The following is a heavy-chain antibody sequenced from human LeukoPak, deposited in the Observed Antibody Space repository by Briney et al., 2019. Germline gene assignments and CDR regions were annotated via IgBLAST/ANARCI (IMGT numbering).Heavy chain of an antibody. Sequence: PSQTLSLTCTVSGGSISSGSYYWRWIRQPAGKGLEWIGRIYTSGSTNYNPSLKSRVTHSVDTSKNHFSLKLSSVTAADTAVYYCARNDFWSGYSSRFDIWGQGTMVTVSS. J-gene: IGHJ3*02. CDR1: GGSISSGSYY. CDR3: ARNDFWSGYSSRFDI. CDR2: IYTSGST. D-gene: IGHD3-3*01. V-gene: IGHV4-61*02.